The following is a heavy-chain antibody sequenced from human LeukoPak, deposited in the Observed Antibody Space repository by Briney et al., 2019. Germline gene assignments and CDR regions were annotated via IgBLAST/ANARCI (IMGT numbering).Heavy chain of an antibody. CDR1: GYTFTGYY. CDR2: INPNSGGT. Sequence: ASVKVSCKASGYTFTGYYMHWVRQAPGPGLERMGWINPNSGGTNYAQKFQGRVTMTRDTSISTAYMELRSLRSDDTAVYFCARAYVVPAAPDYWGQGTLVTVSS. CDR3: ARAYVVPAAPDY. J-gene: IGHJ4*02. D-gene: IGHD2-2*01. V-gene: IGHV1-2*02.